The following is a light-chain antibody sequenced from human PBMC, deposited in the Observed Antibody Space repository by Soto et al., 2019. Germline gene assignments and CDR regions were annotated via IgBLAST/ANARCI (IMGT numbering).Light chain of an antibody. CDR2: EAS. CDR1: QSISDS. Sequence: DIQMTQSPSTLSASVGDRVTITCRASQSISDSLAWYQQKPVKAPKLLIYEASSLKSGVPSRFSGSRSGTEYTLTISSLQPDDFATYDCQQYNGYWTFGQGTKVEIK. CDR3: QQYNGYWT. J-gene: IGKJ1*01. V-gene: IGKV1-5*03.